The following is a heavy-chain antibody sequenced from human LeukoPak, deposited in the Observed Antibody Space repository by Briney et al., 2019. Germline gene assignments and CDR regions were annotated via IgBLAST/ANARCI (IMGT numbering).Heavy chain of an antibody. CDR3: TREAGPPYYYGMDV. V-gene: IGHV3-49*04. CDR1: GFTFGDYA. J-gene: IGHJ6*02. Sequence: GGSLRLSCTASGFTFGDYAMSWVRQAPGKGLKWVGFIRSKAYGGTTEYAASVKGRFTISRDDSKSIAYLQMNSLKTEDTAVYYCTREAGPPYYYGMDVWGQGTTVTVSS. CDR2: IRSKAYGGTT.